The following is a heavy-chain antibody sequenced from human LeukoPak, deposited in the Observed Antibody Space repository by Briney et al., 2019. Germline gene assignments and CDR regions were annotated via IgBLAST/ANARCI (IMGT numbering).Heavy chain of an antibody. J-gene: IGHJ4*02. Sequence: SETLSLTCTVSGGSISSGSYYWSWIRQPPGKGLEWIGEINHSGSTNYNPSLKSRVTISVDTSKNQFSLKLSSVTAADTAVYYCARLTLWGQGTLVTVSS. CDR3: ARLTL. D-gene: IGHD3-16*01. V-gene: IGHV4-39*07. CDR2: INHSGST. CDR1: GGSISSGSYY.